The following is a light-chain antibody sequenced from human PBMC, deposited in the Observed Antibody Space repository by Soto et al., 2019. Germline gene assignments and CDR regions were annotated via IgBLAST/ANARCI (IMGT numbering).Light chain of an antibody. CDR1: QSVFSS. Sequence: EVVMTQSPATLSVSLGERVTLSCRASQSVFSSLAWSQQKPGQAHRLLIYSAATRPIGIPARFSGSGSGTEFTLTISSLQSEDFAVYYCQQYHSWPAFGRGTRVEIK. V-gene: IGKV3-15*01. CDR2: SAA. CDR3: QQYHSWPA. J-gene: IGKJ4*02.